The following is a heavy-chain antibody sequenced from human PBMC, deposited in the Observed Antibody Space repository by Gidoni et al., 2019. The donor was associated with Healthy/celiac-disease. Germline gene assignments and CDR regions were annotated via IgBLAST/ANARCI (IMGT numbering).Heavy chain of an antibody. CDR2: INPILGTA. CDR1: GGTFSSYA. D-gene: IGHD1-26*01. CDR3: ARGASREPGYGMDV. J-gene: IGHJ6*02. Sequence: QVQLVQSRAEVKKTGSSETFSCKASGGTFSSYAISRVRQAPVPWLYWLGGINPILGTANYAQKFQGRVTITSDYSTSTAYMGLSILSSEYTAVYFCARGASREPGYGMDVWGQGTTVTVSS. V-gene: IGHV1-69*19.